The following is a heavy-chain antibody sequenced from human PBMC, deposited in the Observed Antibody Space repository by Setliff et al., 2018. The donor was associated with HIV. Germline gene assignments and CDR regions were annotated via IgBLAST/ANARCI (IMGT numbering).Heavy chain of an antibody. Sequence: ASVKVSCRASGYTFTTYYIHWVRQAPGQGLEWMGIINPSSTSTNYAQRFQGRVTMTRDTSTSTVYMELSSLRSEDTAVYYCARDHMSVGSWVGATSRGLFQHWGQGTLVTVSS. CDR3: ARDHMSVGSWVGATSRGLFQH. J-gene: IGHJ1*01. CDR2: INPSSTST. V-gene: IGHV1-46*01. D-gene: IGHD1-26*01. CDR1: GYTFTTYY.